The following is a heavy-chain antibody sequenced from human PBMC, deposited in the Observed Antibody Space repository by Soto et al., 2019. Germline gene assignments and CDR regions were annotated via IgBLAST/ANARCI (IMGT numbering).Heavy chain of an antibody. CDR1: GFTFSSYS. D-gene: IGHD5-18*01. Sequence: EVQLVESGGGLVKPGGSLRLSCAASGFTFSSYSMNWVRQAPGKGLEWVSSISSSSSYIYYADSVKGRFTISRDNAKKLLYLQMNSLRADDTAVYYCARDQPGYSYGYGLGYWGQGTLVTVSS. J-gene: IGHJ4*02. V-gene: IGHV3-21*01. CDR3: ARDQPGYSYGYGLGY. CDR2: ISSSSSYI.